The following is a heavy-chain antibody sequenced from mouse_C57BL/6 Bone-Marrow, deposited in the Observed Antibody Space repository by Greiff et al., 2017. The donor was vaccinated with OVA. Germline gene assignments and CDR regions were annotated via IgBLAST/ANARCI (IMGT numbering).Heavy chain of an antibody. D-gene: IGHD2-3*01. CDR3: TFYDGYYRYAMDY. Sequence: DVQLQESGAELVRPGASVKLSCTASGFNIKDDYMHWVKQRPEQGLEWIGWIDPENGDTEYASKFQGKATITADTSSNTAYLQLSSLTSEDTAVYYCTFYDGYYRYAMDYWGQGTSVTVSS. CDR2: IDPENGDT. J-gene: IGHJ4*01. V-gene: IGHV14-4*01. CDR1: GFNIKDDY.